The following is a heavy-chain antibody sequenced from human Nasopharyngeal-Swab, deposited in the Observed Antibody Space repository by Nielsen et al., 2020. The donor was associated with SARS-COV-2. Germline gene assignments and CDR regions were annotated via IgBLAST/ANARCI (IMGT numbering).Heavy chain of an antibody. D-gene: IGHD3-3*01. Sequence: SVKVSCKASGGTFSSYAISWVRQAPGQGLEWMGGIIPIFGTANYAQKFQGRVTITADESTSTAYMELSSLRSEGTAVYYCARLGGFWSGYYDDYWGQGTLVTVSS. CDR2: IIPIFGTA. CDR3: ARLGGFWSGYYDDY. CDR1: GGTFSSYA. V-gene: IGHV1-69*13. J-gene: IGHJ4*02.